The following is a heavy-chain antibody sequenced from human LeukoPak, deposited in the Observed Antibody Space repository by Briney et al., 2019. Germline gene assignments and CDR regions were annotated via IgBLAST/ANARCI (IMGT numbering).Heavy chain of an antibody. CDR1: GFTFSSYW. J-gene: IGHJ4*02. CDR3: ARDIRSAETPSSKGISGWYGTSFDY. V-gene: IGHV3-7*01. D-gene: IGHD6-19*01. CDR2: IKQDGSEK. Sequence: PGGSLRLSCAASGFTFSSYWMSWVRQAPGKGLEWVANIKQDGSEKYYVDSVKGRFTISRDNAKNSLYLQMNSLRAEDTAVYYCARDIRSAETPSSKGISGWYGTSFDYWGQGTLVTVSS.